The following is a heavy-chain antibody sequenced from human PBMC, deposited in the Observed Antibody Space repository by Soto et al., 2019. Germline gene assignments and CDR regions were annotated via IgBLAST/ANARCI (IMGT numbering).Heavy chain of an antibody. J-gene: IGHJ6*02. V-gene: IGHV3-23*01. CDR1: GFTFSTYA. D-gene: IGHD3-22*01. Sequence: EVQLLESGGGLVQPGGSLRLSCAASGFTFSTYAMSWVRQASGKGLEWVSSINESGGSTYSTDSVKGRFTISRDNSKKTLYLQMNSLRAEDTAVYYCLILVAVVATTSHHYGMDVWGQGTTVTVSS. CDR2: INESGGST. CDR3: LILVAVVATTSHHYGMDV.